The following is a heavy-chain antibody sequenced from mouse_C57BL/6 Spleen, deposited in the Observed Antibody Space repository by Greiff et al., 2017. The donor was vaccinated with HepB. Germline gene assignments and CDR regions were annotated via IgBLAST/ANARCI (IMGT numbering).Heavy chain of an antibody. CDR3: ARYGSSPYYAMDY. Sequence: VQLQQSGPELVKPGASVKMSCKASGYTFTDYKMHWVKQSHGKSLEWIGYINPNNGGTSYNQKFKGKATLTVNKSSSTAYMELRSLTSEDSAVYYCARYGSSPYYAMDYWGQGTSVTVSS. CDR2: INPNNGGT. CDR1: GYTFTDYK. J-gene: IGHJ4*01. D-gene: IGHD1-1*01. V-gene: IGHV1-22*01.